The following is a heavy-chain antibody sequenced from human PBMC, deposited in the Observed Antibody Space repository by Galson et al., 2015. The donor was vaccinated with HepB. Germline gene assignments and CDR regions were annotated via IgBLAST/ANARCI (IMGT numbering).Heavy chain of an antibody. Sequence: SVKVSCKASGFTFTSSAMQWVRQARGQRLEWIGWIVVGSGNTNYAQKFQERVTITRDMSTSTAYMELSSLRSEDTAVYYCAAVSPNSYGYEYWGQGTLVTVSS. D-gene: IGHD5-18*01. CDR2: IVVGSGNT. J-gene: IGHJ4*02. V-gene: IGHV1-58*02. CDR3: AAVSPNSYGYEY. CDR1: GFTFTSSA.